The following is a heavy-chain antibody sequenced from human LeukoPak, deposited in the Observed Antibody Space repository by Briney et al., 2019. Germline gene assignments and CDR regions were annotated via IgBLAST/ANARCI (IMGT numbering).Heavy chain of an antibody. CDR3: ARDRDWAFDY. CDR2: TRNDGNNK. V-gene: IGHV3-30*02. CDR1: GFTFTSHG. D-gene: IGHD2-21*01. J-gene: IGHJ4*02. Sequence: QAGGSLRLSCAASGFTFTSHGMHWVRQAPGKGLEWAAFTRNDGNNKYYADSVKGRFTISRDNSKNTLSLQMNSLRTEDTAVYYCARDRDWAFDYWGQGILVTVSS.